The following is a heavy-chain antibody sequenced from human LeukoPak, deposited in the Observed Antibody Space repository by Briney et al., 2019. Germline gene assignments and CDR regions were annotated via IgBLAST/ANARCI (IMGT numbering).Heavy chain of an antibody. CDR1: GGSISSYY. Sequence: SETLSLTCTVSGGSISSYYWSWIRQPPGKGLEWIGYIYYSGSTNYNPSLKSRVTISVDTSKNQFSLKLSSVTAADTAVYYCARADNCSGGSCSKADYYGMDVWGQGTTVTVSS. CDR2: IYYSGST. V-gene: IGHV4-59*01. CDR3: ARADNCSGGSCSKADYYGMDV. J-gene: IGHJ6*02. D-gene: IGHD2-15*01.